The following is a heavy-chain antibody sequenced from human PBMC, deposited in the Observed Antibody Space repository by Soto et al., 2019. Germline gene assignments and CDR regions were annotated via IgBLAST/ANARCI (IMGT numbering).Heavy chain of an antibody. Sequence: GASVKVSCKASGGTFSSYTISWVRQAPGQGLEWMGRIIPILGIANYAQKFQGRVTITADKSTSTAYMELSSLRSGDTAVYYCAREEEEYCSGGSCYSNYYYYYMDVWGKGTTVTVSS. CDR1: GGTFSSYT. V-gene: IGHV1-69*04. J-gene: IGHJ6*03. CDR3: AREEEEYCSGGSCYSNYYYYYMDV. D-gene: IGHD2-15*01. CDR2: IIPILGIA.